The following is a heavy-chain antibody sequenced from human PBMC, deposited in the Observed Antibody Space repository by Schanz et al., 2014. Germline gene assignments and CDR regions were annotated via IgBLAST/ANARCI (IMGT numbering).Heavy chain of an antibody. V-gene: IGHV1-18*01. CDR1: GYTFTSYG. J-gene: IGHJ2*01. CDR3: VRVPSRDVSFDL. CDR2: INPILGIA. Sequence: QVQLVQSGAEVKKPGASVKVSCKASGYTFTSYGINWVRQAPGQGLEWMGWINPILGIANYAQKFQGRVTITADTSANTAYMELRSLRSDDTAHYYCVRVPSRDVSFDLWGRGTLVTVSS. D-gene: IGHD3-16*01.